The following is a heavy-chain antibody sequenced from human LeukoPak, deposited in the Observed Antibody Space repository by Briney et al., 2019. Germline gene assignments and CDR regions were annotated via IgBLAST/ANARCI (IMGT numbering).Heavy chain of an antibody. Sequence: PGGSLRLSCAASGFTVSNNYMNWVRQAPGKGLEWVSAISGSGGSTYYADSVKGRFTISRDNSKNTLYLQMNSLRAEDTAVYYCARGGDYAHDASDIWGQGTMVTVSS. CDR1: GFTVSNNY. V-gene: IGHV3-23*01. CDR2: ISGSGGST. D-gene: IGHD4-17*01. CDR3: ARGGDYAHDASDI. J-gene: IGHJ3*02.